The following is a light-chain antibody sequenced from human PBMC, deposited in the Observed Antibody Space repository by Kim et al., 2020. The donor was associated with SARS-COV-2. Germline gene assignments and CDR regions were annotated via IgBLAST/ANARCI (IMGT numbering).Light chain of an antibody. CDR3: QQYDNSFSPT. CDR1: QSVGSH. CDR2: ATS. J-gene: IGKJ4*01. V-gene: IGKV3D-15*01. Sequence: EMVLTQSPATLSLSPGERATLSCRASQSVGSHLAWYQQRPGQSPRLLIYATSKRYTGIPARFSGSGSGTEFTLTISSLQSEDFAVYYCQQYDNSFSPTFGGGTKVDIK.